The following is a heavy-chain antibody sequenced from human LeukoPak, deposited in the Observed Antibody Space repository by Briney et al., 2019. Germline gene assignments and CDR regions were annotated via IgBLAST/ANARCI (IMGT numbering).Heavy chain of an antibody. V-gene: IGHV3-30*02. CDR1: GFTFSSYG. Sequence: GGSLRLSCAASGFTFSSYGMHWVRQAPGKGLEWVAFIRYDGSNKYYADSVKRRFTISRDNSKNTLYLQMNSRRAEDTAVYYCAKDRGPYYYGSGSPYYFDYWGQGTLVTVSS. J-gene: IGHJ4*02. CDR2: IRYDGSNK. D-gene: IGHD3-10*01. CDR3: AKDRGPYYYGSGSPYYFDY.